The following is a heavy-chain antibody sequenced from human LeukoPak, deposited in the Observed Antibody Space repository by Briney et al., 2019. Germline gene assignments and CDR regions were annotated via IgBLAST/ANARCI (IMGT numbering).Heavy chain of an antibody. CDR1: GYTFTDYY. V-gene: IGHV1-2*02. J-gene: IGHJ6*02. CDR3: VSLGATTIYYYGMDV. CDR2: INPNSGGT. Sequence: ASVTVSCTASGYTFTDYYLHWVRQAPGQGLEWMGWINPNSGGTNYAQKFQGRVTMTRDTSISTVYMELSRLSSDDTAVYYCVSLGATTIYYYGMDVWGQGTTVTVSS. D-gene: IGHD1-26*01.